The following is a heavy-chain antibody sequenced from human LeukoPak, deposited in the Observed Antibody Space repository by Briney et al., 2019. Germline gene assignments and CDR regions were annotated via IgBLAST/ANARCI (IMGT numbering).Heavy chain of an antibody. CDR1: GDTFSAYD. J-gene: IGHJ4*02. D-gene: IGHD1-26*01. Sequence: GASVKVSCRVSGDTFSAYDINWVRQATGQGLEWMGWMNPNSGNTGYAQKFQGRVTMTRNTSISTAYMELSSLRSEDTAVYYCARGHDFLIVGATDDYWGQGTLVTVSS. CDR2: MNPNSGNT. CDR3: ARGHDFLIVGATDDY. V-gene: IGHV1-8*01.